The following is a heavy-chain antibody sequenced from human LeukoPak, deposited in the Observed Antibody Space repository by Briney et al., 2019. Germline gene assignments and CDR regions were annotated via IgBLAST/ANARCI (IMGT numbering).Heavy chain of an antibody. Sequence: SETLSLTCAVYGGSFSGYYWSWFRQPPGKGPEWIGEINHSGSTNYNPSLKSRVTISVDTSKNQFSLKLSSVTAADTAVYYCARGVDYYGVWGQGTLVTVSS. J-gene: IGHJ4*02. V-gene: IGHV4-34*01. CDR1: GGSFSGYY. CDR2: INHSGST. CDR3: ARGVDYYGV. D-gene: IGHD3-10*01.